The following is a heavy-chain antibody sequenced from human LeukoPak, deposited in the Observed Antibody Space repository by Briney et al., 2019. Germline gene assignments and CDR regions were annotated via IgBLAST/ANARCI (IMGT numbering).Heavy chain of an antibody. V-gene: IGHV3-21*01. CDR1: GFTFSSYS. CDR3: ARAYRDAFDI. J-gene: IGHJ3*02. Sequence: GGSLRLSCAASGFTFSSYSMHWVRQAPGKGLEWVSSISHSSSYIYYADSVKGRFTISRDNAKNSLYLQMNSLRAEDTAVYYSARAYRDAFDIWGQETMVTVSS. CDR2: ISHSSSYI.